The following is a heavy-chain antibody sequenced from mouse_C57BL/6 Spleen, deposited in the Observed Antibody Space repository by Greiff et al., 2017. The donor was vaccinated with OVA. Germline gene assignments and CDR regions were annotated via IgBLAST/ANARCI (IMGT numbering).Heavy chain of an antibody. CDR3: TTPYDGYLDY. D-gene: IGHD2-3*01. CDR1: GFNIKDDY. V-gene: IGHV14-4*01. CDR2: IDPENGDT. Sequence: EVQLQQSGAELVRPGASVKLSCTASGFNIKDDYMHWVKQRPEQGLEWIGWIDPENGDTEYASKFQGKATITADTSSNTAYLQLCSLTSEDTAVYYCTTPYDGYLDYWGQGTTLTVSS. J-gene: IGHJ2*01.